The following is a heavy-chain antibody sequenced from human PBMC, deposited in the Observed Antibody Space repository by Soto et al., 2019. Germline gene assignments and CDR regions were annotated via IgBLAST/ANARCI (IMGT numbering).Heavy chain of an antibody. Sequence: GGSLRLSCAASGFTFDDYAMHWVRQAPGKGLEWVSGISWNSGSIGYADSVKGRFTISRDNAKNSLYLQMNSLRAEDTALYYCAKDRAGGYDFWSGPNWFDPWGQGTPVTVSS. CDR1: GFTFDDYA. CDR3: AKDRAGGYDFWSGPNWFDP. J-gene: IGHJ5*02. D-gene: IGHD3-3*01. CDR2: ISWNSGSI. V-gene: IGHV3-9*01.